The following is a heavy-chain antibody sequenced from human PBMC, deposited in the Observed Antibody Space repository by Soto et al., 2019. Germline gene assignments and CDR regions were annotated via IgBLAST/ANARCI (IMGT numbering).Heavy chain of an antibody. V-gene: IGHV3-15*07. CDR2: IKSKTDGGTT. CDR1: GFTFSNAW. D-gene: IGHD6-19*01. CDR3: TTGLTYSGWYYAFDI. Sequence: GGSLRLSCAASGFTFSNAWMNWVRQAPGKGLEWVGRIKSKTDGGTTDYAAPVKGRFTISRDDSKNTLYLQMNSLKTEDTAVYYCTTGLTYSGWYYAFDIWGQGTMVTVSS. J-gene: IGHJ3*02.